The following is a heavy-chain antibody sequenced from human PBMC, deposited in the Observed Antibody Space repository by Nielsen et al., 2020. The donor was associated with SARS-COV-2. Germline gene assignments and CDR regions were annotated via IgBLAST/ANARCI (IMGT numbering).Heavy chain of an antibody. CDR2: INGGETHV. V-gene: IGHV3-48*02. Sequence: GESLKISCAASGFTFSASGMNWVRRAPGRGLEWISYINGGETHVYYAASVKGRFTIFRDNAKNALYLQMNSLRDDDTAVYYCARQTVSSYQLLRKYYYYIDVWGKGTTVTDSS. J-gene: IGHJ6*03. D-gene: IGHD2-2*01. CDR1: GFTFSASG. CDR3: ARQTVSSYQLLRKYYYYIDV.